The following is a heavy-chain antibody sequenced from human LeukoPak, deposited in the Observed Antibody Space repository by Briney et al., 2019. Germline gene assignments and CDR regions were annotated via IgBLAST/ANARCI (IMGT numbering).Heavy chain of an antibody. D-gene: IGHD3-9*01. CDR3: ARAPRYYDILTGSYYYYGMDV. CDR1: GFTFSSYW. CDR2: INSGGSSI. Sequence: GGSLRLSCAASGFTFSSYWMHWVRQVPGKGLVWVSRINSGGSSISYADSVKGRFTISRDNAKNTLYLQMNSLRAEDTAVYYCARAPRYYDILTGSYYYYGMDVWGKGTTVTVSS. V-gene: IGHV3-74*01. J-gene: IGHJ6*04.